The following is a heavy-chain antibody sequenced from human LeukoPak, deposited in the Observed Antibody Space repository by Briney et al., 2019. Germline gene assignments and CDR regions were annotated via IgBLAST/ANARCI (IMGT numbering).Heavy chain of an antibody. CDR3: AIVLMVYAKSGGFDY. CDR1: GGSISSYY. Sequence: PSETLSLTCTVSGGSISSYYWSWIRQPPGKGLEWIGYIYYSGSTNYNPSLKSRVTISVDTSKNQFSLKLSSVTAADTAVYYCAIVLMVYAKSGGFDYWGQGTLVTVSS. D-gene: IGHD2-8*01. CDR2: IYYSGST. J-gene: IGHJ4*02. V-gene: IGHV4-59*12.